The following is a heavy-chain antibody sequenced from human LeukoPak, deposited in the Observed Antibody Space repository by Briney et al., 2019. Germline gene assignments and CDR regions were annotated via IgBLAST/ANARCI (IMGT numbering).Heavy chain of an antibody. CDR3: ARGGGYDEGVDY. CDR2: IYHSGST. D-gene: IGHD5-12*01. V-gene: IGHV4-38-2*01. Sequence: PSETLSLTCAVSGYSISSGYYWGWIRRPPGKGLEWIGSIYHSGSTYYNPSLKSRVTISVDTSKNQFSLKLSSVTAADTAVYYCARGGGYDEGVDYWGQGTLVTVSS. J-gene: IGHJ4*02. CDR1: GYSISSGYY.